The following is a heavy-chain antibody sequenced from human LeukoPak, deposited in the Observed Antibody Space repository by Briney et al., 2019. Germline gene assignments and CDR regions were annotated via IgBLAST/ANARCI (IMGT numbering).Heavy chain of an antibody. D-gene: IGHD6-19*01. CDR2: ITPGTTDI. Sequence: GGSLRLSCVASGFSFSSYSMDWVRQAPGKGLEWVSCITPGTTDIYYSASVKGRFTVSRDDANNSLSLEMSSLRADDTAVYYCVRDAAGWSRDFWGQGTLVTVSS. J-gene: IGHJ4*02. CDR1: GFSFSSYS. CDR3: VRDAAGWSRDF. V-gene: IGHV3-21*01.